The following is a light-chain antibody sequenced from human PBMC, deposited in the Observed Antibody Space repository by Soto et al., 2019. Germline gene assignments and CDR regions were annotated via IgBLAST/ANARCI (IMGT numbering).Light chain of an antibody. CDR3: QQANSFPHT. V-gene: IGKV1-12*01. Sequence: DVQMTQSPSSVSASVGDRVTISCRASQGISSWLAWYQQKPGKAPKLLIYAASSLQSGFPSRLSGSRPGTDFALTISSLHPEDFATYYCQQANSFPHTFGQGTRLEI. J-gene: IGKJ5*01. CDR2: AAS. CDR1: QGISSW.